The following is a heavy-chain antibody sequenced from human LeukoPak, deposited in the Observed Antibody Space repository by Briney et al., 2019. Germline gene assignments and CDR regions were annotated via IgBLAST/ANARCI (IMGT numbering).Heavy chain of an antibody. CDR3: ARDSDWNVDY. CDR1: GYTFTTYG. CDR2: ISPYNGAT. Sequence: ASVKVSCTASGYTFTTYGITWIRQAPGQGLEWLGWISPYNGATEYAQNLQDRVSMTTDTSTNTAYIEVRSLESDDTAVYYCARDSDWNVDYWGQGTLVTVSS. D-gene: IGHD1-1*01. V-gene: IGHV1-18*01. J-gene: IGHJ4*02.